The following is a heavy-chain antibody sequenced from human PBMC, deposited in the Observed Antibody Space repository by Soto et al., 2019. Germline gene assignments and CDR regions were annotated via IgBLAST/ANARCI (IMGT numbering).Heavy chain of an antibody. Sequence: QVHLVQSGAEVKKPGSSVKVSCKTSGGTFSTYTVSWVRQAPGQGLEWIGRIIPILDVLTYAQKFQGRVTITADKSTSTAYLELTSLKSEDTAMYYCARGPEGSGTESAFHFWGQGTMVTVSS. CDR3: ARGPEGSGTESAFHF. D-gene: IGHD2-15*01. V-gene: IGHV1-69*02. CDR1: GGTFSTYT. J-gene: IGHJ3*01. CDR2: IIPILDVL.